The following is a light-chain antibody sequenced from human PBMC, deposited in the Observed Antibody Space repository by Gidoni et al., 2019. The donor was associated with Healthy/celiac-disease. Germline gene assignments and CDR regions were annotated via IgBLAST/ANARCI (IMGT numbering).Light chain of an antibody. J-gene: IGKJ4*01. V-gene: IGKV3-20*01. CDR3: QQYGSSPLT. CDR2: GAS. CDR1: QSVSSSY. Sequence: EIVLTQSPGTLSLSPGERATLSCRASQSVSSSYLAWYQQKPGQAPRLLIYGASSRATGIPDRFSGSGSGTDFTLTISRLEPEDFEVYYWQQYGSSPLTFGEGTKVEIK.